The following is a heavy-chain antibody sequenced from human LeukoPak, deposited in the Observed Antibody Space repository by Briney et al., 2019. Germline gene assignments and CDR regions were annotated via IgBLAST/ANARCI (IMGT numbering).Heavy chain of an antibody. V-gene: IGHV4-59*12. CDR3: ARAWSSSSSGHAVDT. Sequence: SETLSLTCTVSGVSISSYYWSWLRQPPGKGLEWIGYIYYSGSTNYNPSLKSRVTISVDRSKNQFSLKLSSVTAADTAVYYCARAWSSSSSGHAVDTWGQGTMVTVSS. CDR2: IYYSGST. CDR1: GVSISSYY. J-gene: IGHJ3*02. D-gene: IGHD6-6*01.